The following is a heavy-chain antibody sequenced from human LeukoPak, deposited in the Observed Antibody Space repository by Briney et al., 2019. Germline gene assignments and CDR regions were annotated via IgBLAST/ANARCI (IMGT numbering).Heavy chain of an antibody. V-gene: IGHV3-23*01. D-gene: IGHD2-2*01. CDR1: GFTFSSYA. J-gene: IGHJ6*03. CDR2: FSGSGGTT. Sequence: GGSLRLSCAASGFTFSSYAMSWVRQAPGKGLEWVSAFSGSGGTTYYADSVKGRFTISRDNSKNTLYLQMNSLRAEDTAVYYCAKRARDCSSTSCYLYYYYYMDVWGKGTTVTVSS. CDR3: AKRARDCSSTSCYLYYYYYMDV.